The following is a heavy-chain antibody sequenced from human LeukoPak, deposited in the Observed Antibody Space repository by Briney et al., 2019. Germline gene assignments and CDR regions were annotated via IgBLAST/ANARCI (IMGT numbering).Heavy chain of an antibody. CDR3: AAVEMATIDY. V-gene: IGHV4-59*01. Sequence: SETLSLTCTDSGGSISSYYWSWIRQPPGKGLEWIGYIYYSGSTNYNPSLKSRVTISVDTSKNQFSLKLSSVTAADTAVYYCAAVEMATIDYWGQGTLVTVSS. D-gene: IGHD5-24*01. CDR1: GGSISSYY. CDR2: IYYSGST. J-gene: IGHJ4*02.